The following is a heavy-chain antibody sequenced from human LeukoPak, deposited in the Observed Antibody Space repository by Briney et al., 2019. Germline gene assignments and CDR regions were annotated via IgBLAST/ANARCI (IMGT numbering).Heavy chain of an antibody. CDR1: GFTFSSYS. J-gene: IGHJ5*02. V-gene: IGHV3-48*01. Sequence: GGTLRLSCAASGFTFSSYSMNWVRQAPGKGLEWVSYISSSSSTIYYADSVKGRFTISRDNAKNSLYLQMNSLRAEDTAVYYCAREHGGRPSNCFDPWGQGTLVTVSS. D-gene: IGHD6-25*01. CDR2: ISSSSSTI. CDR3: AREHGGRPSNCFDP.